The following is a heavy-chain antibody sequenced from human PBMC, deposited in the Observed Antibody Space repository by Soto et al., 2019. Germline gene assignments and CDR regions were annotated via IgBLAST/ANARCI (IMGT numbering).Heavy chain of an antibody. CDR2: ISYDGSNK. Sequence: QVQLVESGGGVVQPGRSLRLSCAASGFTFSSYAMHWVRQAPDKGLEWVAVISYDGSNKYYADSVKGRFTISRDNSKNTLYLQMNSLRAEDTAVYYCARDKTYYYGSGVNDYWGQGTLVTVSS. J-gene: IGHJ4*02. CDR1: GFTFSSYA. V-gene: IGHV3-30-3*01. CDR3: ARDKTYYYGSGVNDY. D-gene: IGHD3-10*01.